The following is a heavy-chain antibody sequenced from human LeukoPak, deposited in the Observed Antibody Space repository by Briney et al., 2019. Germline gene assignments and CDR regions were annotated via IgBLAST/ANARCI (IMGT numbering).Heavy chain of an antibody. CDR1: GYTFTGYY. D-gene: IGHD3-16*01. Sequence: EASVKVSCKASGYTFTGYYIHWVRQAPGQGLEWMGWINPKSGGTNYAQKFQGRVTMTRDTSISTAYMELSRLRSDDTAVYYCARGPLLGYDTNDSGFDIWGQGTLVTVSS. V-gene: IGHV1-2*02. J-gene: IGHJ3*02. CDR3: ARGPLLGYDTNDSGFDI. CDR2: INPKSGGT.